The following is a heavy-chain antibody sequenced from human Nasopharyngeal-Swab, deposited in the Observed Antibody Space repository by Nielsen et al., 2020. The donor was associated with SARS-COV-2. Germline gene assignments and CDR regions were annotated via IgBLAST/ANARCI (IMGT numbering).Heavy chain of an antibody. CDR3: ASMLVGDYVPFDY. J-gene: IGHJ4*02. D-gene: IGHD4-17*01. CDR2: ISSSSSTI. Sequence: ESLKISCEASGFTVSSNYMSWVRQAPGKGLEWVSYISSSSSTIYYADSVKGRFTISRDNAKNSLYLQMNSLRAEDTAVYYCASMLVGDYVPFDYWGQGTLVTVSS. V-gene: IGHV3-48*01. CDR1: GFTVSSNY.